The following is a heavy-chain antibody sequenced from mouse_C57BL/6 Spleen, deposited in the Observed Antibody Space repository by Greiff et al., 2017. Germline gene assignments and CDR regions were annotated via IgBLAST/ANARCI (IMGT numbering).Heavy chain of an antibody. CDR3: ARRMGQMYFDV. D-gene: IGHD3-3*01. CDR1: GYTFTSYW. J-gene: IGHJ1*03. CDR2: IDPSDSET. Sequence: VQLQQPGAELVRPGSSVKLSCKASGYTFTSYWMHWVKQRPIQGLEWIGNIDPSDSETHYNQKFKDKATLTVDKSPSTAYMQLSSLTSEDSAVYYCARRMGQMYFDVWGTGTTVTVSS. V-gene: IGHV1-52*01.